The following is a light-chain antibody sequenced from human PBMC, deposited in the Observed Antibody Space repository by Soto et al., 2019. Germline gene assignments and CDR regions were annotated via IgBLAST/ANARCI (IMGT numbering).Light chain of an antibody. J-gene: IGKJ3*01. V-gene: IGKV1-33*01. CDR2: GAS. CDR3: QHYDNLPPFT. Sequence: DIQMTQSPSSLSASVGARVSITCQASQDIRTSLSWFQQRRGRAPKLLIYGASYLETGVPSRFRGSGSGTDFTFNISSLQPEDTATYYCQHYDNLPPFTFGPGTKVDI. CDR1: QDIRTS.